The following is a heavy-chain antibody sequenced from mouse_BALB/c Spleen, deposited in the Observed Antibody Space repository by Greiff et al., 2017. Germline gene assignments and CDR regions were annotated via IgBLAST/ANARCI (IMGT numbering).Heavy chain of an antibody. J-gene: IGHJ4*01. Sequence: EVKVVESGGGLVKPGGSLKLSCAASGFTFSDYYMYWVRQTPEKRLEWVATISDGGSYTYYPDSVKGRFTISRDNAKNNLYLQMSSLKSEDTAMYYCARENFLDYWGQGTSVTVSS. CDR2: ISDGGSYT. V-gene: IGHV5-4*02. CDR1: GFTFSDYY. CDR3: ARENFLDY.